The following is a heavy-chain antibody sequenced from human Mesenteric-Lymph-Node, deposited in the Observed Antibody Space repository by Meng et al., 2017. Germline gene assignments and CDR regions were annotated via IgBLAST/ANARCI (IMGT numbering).Heavy chain of an antibody. CDR3: ARGKWRRFPPLHFYYVVDV. CDR1: GFTFSDYY. D-gene: IGHD5-12*01. Sequence: GESLKISCAASGFTFSDYYMSWIRQAPGKGLEWVSYISSSGSTIYYADSVKGRFTISRDNAKNSLYLQMNSLRAEDTAVYYCARGKWRRFPPLHFYYVVDVWGQGTTVTVSS. V-gene: IGHV3-11*01. CDR2: ISSSGSTI. J-gene: IGHJ6*02.